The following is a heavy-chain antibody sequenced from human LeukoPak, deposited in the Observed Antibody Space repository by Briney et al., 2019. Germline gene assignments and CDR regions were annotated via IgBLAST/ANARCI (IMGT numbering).Heavy chain of an antibody. D-gene: IGHD6-19*01. CDR3: ARALYSSGWYGNYYYMDV. Sequence: GGSLRLSCAASGFTFSSYWMSWVRQAPGKGLEWVANIKQDGSEKYYVDSVKGRFTISRDNAKNSLYLQMNSLRAEDTAVYYCARALYSSGWYGNYYYMDVWGKGTTVTVSS. V-gene: IGHV3-7*01. CDR2: IKQDGSEK. CDR1: GFTFSSYW. J-gene: IGHJ6*03.